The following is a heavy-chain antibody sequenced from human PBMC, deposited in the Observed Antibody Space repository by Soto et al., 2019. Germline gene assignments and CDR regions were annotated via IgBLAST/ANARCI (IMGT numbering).Heavy chain of an antibody. J-gene: IGHJ4*03. V-gene: IGHV4-34*01. CDR1: NGSFSGYY. CDR3: ARGDSGSYFDY. D-gene: IGHD1-26*01. CDR2: ISQSGST. Sequence: SETLSLTCAVYNGSFSGYYWNWIRQPPGKGLEWIGEISQSGSTDYNVSLKSRVTISVDRSKNQSSLKLRSVTAADTAVYYCARGDSGSYFDYWGQGNLVTVSS.